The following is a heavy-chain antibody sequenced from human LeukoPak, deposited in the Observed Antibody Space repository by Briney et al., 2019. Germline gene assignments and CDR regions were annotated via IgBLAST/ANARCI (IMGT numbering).Heavy chain of an antibody. V-gene: IGHV3-64D*09. J-gene: IGHJ3*02. CDR3: VSDRETQEQI. D-gene: IGHD1-26*01. Sequence: GGSLRLSCSGSGFTFSRHNMHWVRQAPGKGLEYVSAISYNGDSTYYVDSVKGRFTISRDNSKNTLDLQMSSLRPEDTAVYYCVSDRETQEQIWGRGTLVTVSS. CDR2: ISYNGDST. CDR1: GFTFSRHN.